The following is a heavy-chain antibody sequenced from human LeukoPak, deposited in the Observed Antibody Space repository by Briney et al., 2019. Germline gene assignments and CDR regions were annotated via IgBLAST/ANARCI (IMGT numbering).Heavy chain of an antibody. CDR1: GYSFTSYW. V-gene: IGHV5-51*01. D-gene: IGHD3-3*01. J-gene: IGHJ4*02. CDR2: IYPGDSDT. Sequence: GESLKISCKGSGYSFTSYWIGWVRQMPGKGLEWMGIIYPGDSDTRYSPSFQGQVTISADKSISTAYLQWSSLKASDTAMYYCARLTIFGVVIIYFDYWGQGTLVTVSS. CDR3: ARLTIFGVVIIYFDY.